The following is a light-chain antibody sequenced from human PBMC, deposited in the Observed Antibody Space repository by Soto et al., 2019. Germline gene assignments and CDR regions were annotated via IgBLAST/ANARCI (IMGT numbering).Light chain of an antibody. CDR2: AAS. CDR1: QSVTTN. J-gene: IGKJ1*01. Sequence: EIVMTQSPATLSVSPGERATLSCRASQSVTTNLAWYQQKPGQAPRLLIYAASSRATGIPASFSGSGSGTEFTLTINSLQPEDFAVYYCQQYDDWPGTFGQGTKVEIK. V-gene: IGKV3-15*01. CDR3: QQYDDWPGT.